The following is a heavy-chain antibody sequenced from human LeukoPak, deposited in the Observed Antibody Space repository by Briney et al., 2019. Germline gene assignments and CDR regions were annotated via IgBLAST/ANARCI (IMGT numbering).Heavy chain of an antibody. CDR3: VKGSQVVYSPAFDY. J-gene: IGHJ4*02. D-gene: IGHD2-2*01. Sequence: GRSLRLSCAASGFIFSSSDMHWVRQAPGKGLEYVSAIGTNGISTYYADAVRDRFIISRDNSKNTLYLQMTSLKTEDTAVYYCVKGSQVVYSPAFDYWGQGTLVTVSS. CDR2: IGTNGIST. V-gene: IGHV3-64D*06. CDR1: GFIFSSSD.